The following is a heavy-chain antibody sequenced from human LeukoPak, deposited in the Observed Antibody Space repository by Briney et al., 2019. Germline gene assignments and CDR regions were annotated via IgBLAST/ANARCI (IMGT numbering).Heavy chain of an antibody. Sequence: HPGGSLRLSCTASGFTFNNYAMTWVRQAPGKGLEWVSAISGNAARTYYTDSVKGRFTISRDNSKNTLYLQMNSLRAEATAIYYCARTYGDYAHLDFWGQGTLVTVSS. J-gene: IGHJ4*02. D-gene: IGHD4-17*01. CDR3: ARTYGDYAHLDF. V-gene: IGHV3-23*01. CDR2: ISGNAART. CDR1: GFTFNNYA.